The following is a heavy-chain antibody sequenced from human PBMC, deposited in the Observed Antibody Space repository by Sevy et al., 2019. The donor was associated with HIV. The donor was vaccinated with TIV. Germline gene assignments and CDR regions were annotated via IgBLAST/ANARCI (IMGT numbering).Heavy chain of an antibody. D-gene: IGHD3-16*01. Sequence: GGSLRRSCAASGFSISDYYMSWIRQAPGKGLQWISYISSSGDTIYYADSVKGRFTISRDNAKNSLYLQLNSLRAEDTAVYYCARDHEKDGELGDYYYYAMDVWGRGTTVTVSS. CDR3: ARDHEKDGELGDYYYYAMDV. CDR2: ISSSGDTI. V-gene: IGHV3-11*01. J-gene: IGHJ6*04. CDR1: GFSISDYY.